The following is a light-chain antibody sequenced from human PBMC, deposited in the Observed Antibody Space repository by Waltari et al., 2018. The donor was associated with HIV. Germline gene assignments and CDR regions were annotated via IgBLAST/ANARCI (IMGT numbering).Light chain of an antibody. Sequence: QSVLTQPPSASGTPGQKVTIPRSGGTANIGANFVLWFQQFPGTAHKLLIYRDNLRHSGVPARFSGSKSGTSASLTISGLRSDDEAHYFCAVLDDTLGGGVFGGGTKLTVL. CDR3: AVLDDTLGGGV. CDR2: RDN. V-gene: IGLV1-47*01. J-gene: IGLJ2*01. CDR1: TANIGANF.